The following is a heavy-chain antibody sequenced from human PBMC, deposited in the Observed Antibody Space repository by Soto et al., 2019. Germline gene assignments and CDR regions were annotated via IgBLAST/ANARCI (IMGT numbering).Heavy chain of an antibody. Sequence: QVQLQESGPGLVKPSQTLSLTCTVSGGSISSGDYYWSWIRQPPGKGLEWIGYIYYSGSTYYNPSLQGRVTISVDTSQTQCPLRLSAVTAADTAVSYCARERPDGCRLAPGGQGTLVTVSS. D-gene: IGHD6-19*01. CDR3: ARERPDGCRLAP. CDR1: GGSISSGDYY. CDR2: IYYSGST. V-gene: IGHV4-30-4*01. J-gene: IGHJ5*02.